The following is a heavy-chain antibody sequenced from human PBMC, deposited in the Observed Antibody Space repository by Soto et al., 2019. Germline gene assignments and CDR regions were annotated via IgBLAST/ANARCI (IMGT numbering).Heavy chain of an antibody. CDR3: VKGLNEMLSGHYHIEQ. V-gene: IGHV1-46*01. D-gene: IGHD3-9*01. CDR1: GFTFTDFH. Sequence: GASVKVSCKTSGFTFTDFHILWVRQAAGQGLEYMGFVNPRDGSGRTAQNFFGRLMLTRDTSARTVYLQLSGIRFEDTAVYYCVKGLNEMLSGHYHIEQWGEGTLV. J-gene: IGHJ4*02. CDR2: VNPRDGSG.